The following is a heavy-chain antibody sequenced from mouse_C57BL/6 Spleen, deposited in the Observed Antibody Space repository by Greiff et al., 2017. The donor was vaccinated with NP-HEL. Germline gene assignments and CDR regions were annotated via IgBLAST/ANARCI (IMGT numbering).Heavy chain of an antibody. CDR2: IDPETGGT. Sequence: VQVVESGAELVRPGASVTLSCKASGYTFTDYEMHWVKQTPVHGLEWIGAIDPETGGTAYNQKFKGKAILTADKSSSTAYMELRSLTSEDSAVYYCTRNPAYYSNYEGFAYWGQGTLVTVSA. D-gene: IGHD2-5*01. J-gene: IGHJ3*01. CDR1: GYTFTDYE. V-gene: IGHV1-15*01. CDR3: TRNPAYYSNYEGFAY.